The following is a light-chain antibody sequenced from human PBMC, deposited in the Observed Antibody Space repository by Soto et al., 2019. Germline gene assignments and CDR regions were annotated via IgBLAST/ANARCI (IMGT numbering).Light chain of an antibody. J-gene: IGKJ5*01. CDR2: DAS. Sequence: EIVLTQSPATLSLSPGERATLSCRASQSASSYLAWYQQTPGQAPRLLIYDASNRSTGIPPRFSGSGSGTDFTLTISRPETEDFAVYYCQQRSNWLITFGQGTRLEIK. CDR3: QQRSNWLIT. CDR1: QSASSY. V-gene: IGKV3-11*01.